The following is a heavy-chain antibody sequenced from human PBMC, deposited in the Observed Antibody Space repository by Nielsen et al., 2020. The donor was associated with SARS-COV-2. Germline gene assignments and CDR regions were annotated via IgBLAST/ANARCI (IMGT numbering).Heavy chain of an antibody. CDR1: GGSISSYY. D-gene: IGHD3-3*01. CDR3: ARHSTQSSVGITIFGVVIIPDGMDV. Sequence: SEILSLTCTVSGGSISSYYWSWIRQPPGKGLEWIGYIYYSGSTNYNPSLKSRVTISVDTSKNQFSLKLSSVTAADTAVYYCARHSTQSSVGITIFGVVIIPDGMDVWGQGTTVTVSS. CDR2: IYYSGST. J-gene: IGHJ6*02. V-gene: IGHV4-59*08.